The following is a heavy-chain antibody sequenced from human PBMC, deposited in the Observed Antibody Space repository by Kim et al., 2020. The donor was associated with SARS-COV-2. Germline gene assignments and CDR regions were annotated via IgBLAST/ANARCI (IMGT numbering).Heavy chain of an antibody. V-gene: IGHV4-59*01. J-gene: IGHJ4*02. CDR3: AREGSGWSGVDY. D-gene: IGHD6-19*01. Sequence: SETLSLTCTVSGGSISSYYWSWIRQPPRQGLEWIGYIYYSGSTNYNPSLKSRVTISVDTYKNQFSLKLISVTAADTAVYYCAREGSGWSGVDYWGQGTLVTVSS. CDR2: IYYSGST. CDR1: GGSISSYY.